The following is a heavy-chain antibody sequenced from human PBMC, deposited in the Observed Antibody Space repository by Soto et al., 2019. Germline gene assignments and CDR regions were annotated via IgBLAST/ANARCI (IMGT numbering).Heavy chain of an antibody. CDR2: IFPADSDT. J-gene: IGHJ4*02. CDR1: GYSFSNYW. Sequence: PGESLKIACKGSGYSFSNYWIAWVPQIPGKGLEWMGIIFPADSDTKYSPSFQGQVTISADKSISTANLPWSSLKATEPASYYCATSVVVASTVNYQDCWGQGYLVTVSS. V-gene: IGHV5-51*01. CDR3: ATSVVVASTVNYQDC. D-gene: IGHD2-15*01.